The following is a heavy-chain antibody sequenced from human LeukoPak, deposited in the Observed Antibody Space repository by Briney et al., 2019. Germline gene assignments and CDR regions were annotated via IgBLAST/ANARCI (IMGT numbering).Heavy chain of an antibody. CDR1: SYSISSGYY. Sequence: SETLSLTCTVSSYSISSGYYWGWIRQPPGKGLEWIGSIYYSGSTYYNPSLKSRVTISVDTSKNQFSLKLSSVTAADTAVYYCARDCGWFDPWGQGTLVTVSS. J-gene: IGHJ5*02. V-gene: IGHV4-38-2*02. CDR2: IYYSGST. CDR3: ARDCGWFDP.